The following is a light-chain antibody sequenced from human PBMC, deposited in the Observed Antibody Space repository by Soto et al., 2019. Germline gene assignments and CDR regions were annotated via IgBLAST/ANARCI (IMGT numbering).Light chain of an antibody. Sequence: ESVLTQSPATLSLSPGERATLSCRASQSVSSYLAWYQQKPGQAPRLLIYDASNRATGIPARFSGGGSGTDFTLTISSLEPEDFAVYYCQQRSNWPPTFGQGTKVDI. CDR3: QQRSNWPPT. CDR2: DAS. J-gene: IGKJ1*01. CDR1: QSVSSY. V-gene: IGKV3-11*01.